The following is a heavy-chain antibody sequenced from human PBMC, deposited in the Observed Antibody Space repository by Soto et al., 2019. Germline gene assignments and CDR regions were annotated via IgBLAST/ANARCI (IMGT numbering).Heavy chain of an antibody. D-gene: IGHD2-21*01. Sequence: SETLSLTCTVSGGSISSSSFYWGWIRQPPGKGLEWLGSIYYTGSTYYNPSLPSLKSPVNISVDTSKNHFSLKLSSVTAAETAIYYCARPVEIATSHALDIGGQGTRATVS. J-gene: IGHJ3*02. CDR3: ARPVEIATSHALDI. CDR2: IYYTGST. CDR1: GGSISSSSFY. V-gene: IGHV4-39*02.